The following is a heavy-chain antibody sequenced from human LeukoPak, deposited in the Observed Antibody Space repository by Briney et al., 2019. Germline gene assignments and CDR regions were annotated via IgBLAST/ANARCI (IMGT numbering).Heavy chain of an antibody. Sequence: SETLSLTCAVSGGSFSGYYWNWIRQPPGKGLEWIGEINHSGSTTYNPFLKSRVNISVDTSKQQFSLNLSDVTAADTSVYYCARGRTWNYSWFDPWGQGTLVTVSS. CDR2: INHSGST. J-gene: IGHJ5*02. D-gene: IGHD1-1*01. CDR1: GGSFSGYY. CDR3: ARGRTWNYSWFDP. V-gene: IGHV4-34*01.